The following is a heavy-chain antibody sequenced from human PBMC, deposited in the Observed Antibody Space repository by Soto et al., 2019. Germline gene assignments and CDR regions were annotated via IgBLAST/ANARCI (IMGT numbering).Heavy chain of an antibody. Sequence: QVQLHESGPGLVKPSQTLSLTCTVSGASLTRADYCWSWIRQAPGKGLELIGYIWYRGSTYHNPYLKSLTSMSVDTSKKQWSLALKSVTAADPAVYYCAREESGLFDYWGQGRLVTVSS. V-gene: IGHV4-30-4*08. CDR1: GASLTRADYC. D-gene: IGHD5-12*01. CDR2: IWYRGST. CDR3: AREESGLFDY. J-gene: IGHJ4*02.